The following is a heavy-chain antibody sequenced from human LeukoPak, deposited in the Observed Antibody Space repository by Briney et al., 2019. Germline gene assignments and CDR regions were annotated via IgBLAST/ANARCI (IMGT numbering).Heavy chain of an antibody. Sequence: GGSLRLSCAASGFTFSSYAMSWVRQAPGKGLEWVSAISGSGGSTYYADSVKGRFTISRDNSKNTLYLQMNSLRAEDTAVYYCARDAHPGPRWLQFNTGMDVWGQGTTVTVSS. V-gene: IGHV3-23*01. CDR2: ISGSGGST. CDR3: ARDAHPGPRWLQFNTGMDV. D-gene: IGHD5-24*01. CDR1: GFTFSSYA. J-gene: IGHJ6*02.